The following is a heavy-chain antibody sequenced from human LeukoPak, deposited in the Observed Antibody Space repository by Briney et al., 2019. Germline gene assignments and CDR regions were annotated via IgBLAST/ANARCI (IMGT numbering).Heavy chain of an antibody. CDR1: GGSFSGYY. V-gene: IGHV4-34*01. CDR2: INHSGST. Sequence: SETLSLTCAVYGGSFSGYYWSWIRQPPGKGLEWIGEINHSGSTNYNPSLKSRVTISVDTSKNQFSLKLSSVTAADTAVYYCARGHERWLQFRSWFDPWGQGTLVTVSS. CDR3: ARGHERWLQFRSWFDP. J-gene: IGHJ5*02. D-gene: IGHD5-24*01.